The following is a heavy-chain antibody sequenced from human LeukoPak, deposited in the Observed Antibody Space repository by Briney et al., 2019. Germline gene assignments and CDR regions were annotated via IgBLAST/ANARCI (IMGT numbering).Heavy chain of an antibody. D-gene: IGHD1-1*01. J-gene: IGHJ4*02. CDR2: IGNTGHPT. Sequence: HSGGSLRLSCSASGFTFRNYAVSWVRQAPGKGLEWVSAIGNTGHPTYYADSVKGRFTISRDNSMDTLYLRMNTLRAEDTAMYYCAIDVNWDYWGQGTLVTVSS. CDR3: AIDVNWDY. V-gene: IGHV3-23*01. CDR1: GFTFRNYA.